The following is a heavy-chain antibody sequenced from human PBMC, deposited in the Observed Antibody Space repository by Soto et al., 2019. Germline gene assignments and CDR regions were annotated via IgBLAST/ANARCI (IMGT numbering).Heavy chain of an antibody. V-gene: IGHV4-31*03. Sequence: QVQLQESGPGLVEPSQTLSLTCTVSGASINGGGYYWSWIRQHPGKGLEWIGYIFYSGSTHYYTPSLESRTAISPDTSKNQFSLTLSSVTAADTAVYYCARGGYGDYSIRGFDPWGQGALVTVSS. CDR1: GASINGGGYY. D-gene: IGHD4-17*01. CDR2: IFYSGSTH. CDR3: ARGGYGDYSIRGFDP. J-gene: IGHJ5*02.